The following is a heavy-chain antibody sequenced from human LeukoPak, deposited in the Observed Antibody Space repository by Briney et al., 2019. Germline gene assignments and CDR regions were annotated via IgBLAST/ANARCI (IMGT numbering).Heavy chain of an antibody. D-gene: IGHD3-22*01. J-gene: IGHJ4*02. Sequence: GGSLRLSCAASGFTFSSYGMHWVRQAPGKGLEWVAVISYDGSNKYYADSVKGRFTISRDNSKNTLYLQMNSLRAEDTAVYYCAKGRGSSGYYPLDYWGQGTLVTVSS. CDR1: GFTFSSYG. CDR3: AKGRGSSGYYPLDY. CDR2: ISYDGSNK. V-gene: IGHV3-30*18.